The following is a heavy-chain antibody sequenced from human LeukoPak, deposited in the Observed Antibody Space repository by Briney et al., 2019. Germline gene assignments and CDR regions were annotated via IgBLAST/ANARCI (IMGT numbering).Heavy chain of an antibody. D-gene: IGHD2-2*02. CDR1: GYTFTSYG. CDR2: ISAYNGNT. V-gene: IGHV1-18*01. Sequence: ASVKVSCKASGYTFTSYGISWVRQAPGQGLEWMGWISAYNGNTNYAQKLQGRVTMTTDTSTSTAYMELRSLRSDDTAVYYCARDKYCSSTSCYTGFDYWGRGTLVTVSS. J-gene: IGHJ4*02. CDR3: ARDKYCSSTSCYTGFDY.